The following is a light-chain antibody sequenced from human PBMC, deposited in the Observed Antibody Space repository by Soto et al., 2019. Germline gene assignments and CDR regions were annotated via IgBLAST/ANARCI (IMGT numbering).Light chain of an antibody. CDR3: QQYGSSPRT. V-gene: IGKV3-20*01. J-gene: IGKJ1*01. CDR1: QSVSSSY. CDR2: AAS. Sequence: EIVLTQSPGTLSLSPGERATLSCRASQSVSSSYLAWYQQKPGQAPRLLIYAASSRATGIPDRFSGSGSGTDFTLTISRLEPEDFAVDYCQQYGSSPRTFGQGTEVEIK.